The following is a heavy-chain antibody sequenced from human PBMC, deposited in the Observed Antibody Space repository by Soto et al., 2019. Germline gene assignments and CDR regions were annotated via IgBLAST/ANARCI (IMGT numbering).Heavy chain of an antibody. V-gene: IGHV3-30-3*01. J-gene: IGHJ4*02. CDR2: ISYDGSNK. CDR1: GLTFSSYA. Sequence: PGGSLRLSCAASGLTFSSYAMHWVRQAPGKGLEWVAVISYDGSNKYYADSVKGRFTISRDNSKNTLYLQMNSLRAEDTAVYYCARDHPWGRRYCSGGSCYDVEGYFDYWGQGTLVTVSS. CDR3: ARDHPWGRRYCSGGSCYDVEGYFDY. D-gene: IGHD2-15*01.